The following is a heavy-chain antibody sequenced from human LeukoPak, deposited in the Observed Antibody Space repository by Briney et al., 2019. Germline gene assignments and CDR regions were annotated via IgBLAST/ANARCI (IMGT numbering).Heavy chain of an antibody. V-gene: IGHV5-51*01. J-gene: IGHJ3*02. CDR2: IYPGDSDT. D-gene: IGHD2-2*01. Sequence: GESLKISCKGSGYSFTSYWIGWVRQMPGKGLEWMGIIYPGDSDTRYSPSFQGQVTISADKSISTAYLQWSSLKASDTAMYYCARHIYCISANCPGDAFDIWGQGTMVTVSS. CDR1: GYSFTSYW. CDR3: ARHIYCISANCPGDAFDI.